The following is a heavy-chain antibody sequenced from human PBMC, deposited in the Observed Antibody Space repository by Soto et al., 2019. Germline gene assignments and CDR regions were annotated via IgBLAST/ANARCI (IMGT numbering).Heavy chain of an antibody. CDR3: ASAWGYYTYYDILTGAEY. CDR1: GFTFSSYS. J-gene: IGHJ4*02. D-gene: IGHD3-9*01. V-gene: IGHV3-48*01. CDR2: ISSSSSTI. Sequence: EVQLVESGGGLVQPGGSLRLSCAASGFTFSSYSMNWVRQAPGKGLEWVSYISSSSSTIYYADSVKGRFTISRDNAKNSLYLQMNSLRSEDTAVYYCASAWGYYTYYDILTGAEYWGQGTLVTVSS.